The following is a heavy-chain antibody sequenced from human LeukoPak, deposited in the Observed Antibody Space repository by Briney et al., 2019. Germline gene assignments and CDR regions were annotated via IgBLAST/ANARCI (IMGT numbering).Heavy chain of an antibody. J-gene: IGHJ4*02. CDR2: INSGGGSA. D-gene: IGHD6-13*01. CDR3: ARGSTIAAAALDY. V-gene: IGHV3-74*01. Sequence: GGSLRLSCAASGFTFSTYWMHWVRQVPGKGLVWVSHINSGGGSARYADPVKGRFTISRDNAKNTVYLQMNSLRGEDTAVYYCARGSTIAAAALDYWGQGTLVTVSS. CDR1: GFTFSTYW.